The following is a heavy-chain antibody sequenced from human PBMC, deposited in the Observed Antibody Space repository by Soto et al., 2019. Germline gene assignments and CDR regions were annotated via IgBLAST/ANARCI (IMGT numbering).Heavy chain of an antibody. CDR2: TYYRSKWYN. CDR3: ARELYCGGDCYNWFDP. V-gene: IGHV6-1*01. D-gene: IGHD2-21*02. Sequence: SQTLSLTCAISGDSVSSNSAAWNWIRQSPSRGLEWLGRTYYRSKWYNDYAVSVKSRITINPDTSKNQFSLQLNSVTPEDTAVYYCARELYCGGDCYNWFDPWGQGTLVTVSS. CDR1: GDSVSSNSAA. J-gene: IGHJ5*02.